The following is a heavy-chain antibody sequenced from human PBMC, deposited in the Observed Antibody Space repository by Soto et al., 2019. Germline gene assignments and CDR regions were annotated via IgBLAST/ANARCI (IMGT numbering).Heavy chain of an antibody. J-gene: IGHJ4*02. CDR2: IYYSGTT. Sequence: SETLSLTCTVSGGSISSSSSFWGWIRQPPEKGLEWIGSIYYSGTTYYNPSLKSRVTISVDTSKNQFSLKLTSVTAADTAAYYCARLGGRMVATDYWGQGTLVTVSS. D-gene: IGHD5-12*01. CDR1: GGSISSSSSF. CDR3: ARLGGRMVATDY. V-gene: IGHV4-39*01.